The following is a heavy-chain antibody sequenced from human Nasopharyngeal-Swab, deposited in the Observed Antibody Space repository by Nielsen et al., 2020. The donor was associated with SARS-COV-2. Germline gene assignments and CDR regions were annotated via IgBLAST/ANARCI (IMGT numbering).Heavy chain of an antibody. D-gene: IGHD3-10*01. J-gene: IGHJ4*02. CDR3: ADISYSGIDY. CDR2: MSNSGSTI. CDR1: GLTFSDYY. Sequence: GESLKISCVASGLTFSDYYMSWIRQAPGKGLEWVSYMSNSGSTIYYADSVKGRFTISRDNAKSSLYLQMNSLRAEDTAVYYCADISYSGIDYWGQGTLVTVSS. V-gene: IGHV3-11*04.